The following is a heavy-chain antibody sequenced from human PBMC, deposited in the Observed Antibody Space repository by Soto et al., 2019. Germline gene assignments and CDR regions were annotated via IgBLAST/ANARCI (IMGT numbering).Heavy chain of an antibody. CDR1: GYTFTSYA. V-gene: IGHV1-3*01. CDR2: INAGNGNT. Sequence: ASVKGFCKGSGYTFTSYAMHWVRQAPGQRLEWMGWINAGNGNTKYSQKFQGRVTITRDTSASTAYMELSSLRSEDTAVYYCARDPGYSYGYNWGQGTLVTVSS. CDR3: ARDPGYSYGYN. J-gene: IGHJ4*02. D-gene: IGHD5-18*01.